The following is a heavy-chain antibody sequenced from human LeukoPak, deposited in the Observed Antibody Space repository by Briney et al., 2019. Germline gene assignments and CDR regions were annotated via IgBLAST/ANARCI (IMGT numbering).Heavy chain of an antibody. CDR1: GFTFSSYA. V-gene: IGHV3-30*04. Sequence: GGSLRLSCAASGFTFSSYAMHWVRQAPGKGLEWVAVISYDGSNKYYADSVKGRFTISRDNSKNTLYLQMNSLRAEDTAVYYCARDYYDSNGYDLLRYYYYMDVWGKGTMVTVSS. CDR3: ARDYYDSNGYDLLRYYYYMDV. D-gene: IGHD3-22*01. CDR2: ISYDGSNK. J-gene: IGHJ6*03.